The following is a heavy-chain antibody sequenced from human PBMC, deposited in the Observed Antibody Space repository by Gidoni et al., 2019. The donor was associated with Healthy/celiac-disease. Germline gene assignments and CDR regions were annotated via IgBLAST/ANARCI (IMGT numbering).Heavy chain of an antibody. D-gene: IGHD3-3*01. Sequence: LQLQQSGSGLVKPSQTLSLTCDVASGSGSSAGYALSWIRQQPENGLEWIGYCYHSGSTYYNPSLKNRVTISVDRSKNQFSLELSSVTAADTAVYYCARSDFWTGYYYFDYWGQGTLVTVSS. CDR2: CYHSGST. CDR1: SGSGSSAGYA. V-gene: IGHV4-30-2*01. CDR3: ARSDFWTGYYYFDY. J-gene: IGHJ4*02.